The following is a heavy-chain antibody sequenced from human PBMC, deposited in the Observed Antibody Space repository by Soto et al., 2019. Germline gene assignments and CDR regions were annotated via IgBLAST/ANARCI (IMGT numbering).Heavy chain of an antibody. CDR2: ISYDGKQT. D-gene: IGHD3-16*01. Sequence: GGSLRLSCGAPGVTFKDYGMHWVRQAPGKGLEWVAVISYDGKQTYYADSVKGRFTISKDKSKRTLFLQMNSPRVDDTAVYYCARDGWGSNWYFDLWGRGTLVTVSS. J-gene: IGHJ2*01. V-gene: IGHV3-30*03. CDR1: GVTFKDYG. CDR3: ARDGWGSNWYFDL.